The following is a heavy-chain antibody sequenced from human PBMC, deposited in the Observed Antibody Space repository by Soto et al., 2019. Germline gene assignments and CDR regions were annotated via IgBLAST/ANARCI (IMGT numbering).Heavy chain of an antibody. D-gene: IGHD6-19*01. Sequence: QVQLVESGGGVVQPGRSLRLSCAASGFTFSTYGMHWVRQAPGKGREWVAVIWFDGSNKYYADSVKGRFTISRDNSNNTLFLQMNSLRAEDTAVYYCAKDQLGGWDYYYYYYGMDVWGQGTTVTVSS. CDR2: IWFDGSNK. J-gene: IGHJ6*02. V-gene: IGHV3-33*06. CDR3: AKDQLGGWDYYYYYYGMDV. CDR1: GFTFSTYG.